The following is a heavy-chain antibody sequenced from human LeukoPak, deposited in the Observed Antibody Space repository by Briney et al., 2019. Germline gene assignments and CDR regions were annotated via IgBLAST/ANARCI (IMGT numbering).Heavy chain of an antibody. D-gene: IGHD3-22*01. CDR1: GFTFDDYA. CDR3: AKGHITMIVGGFDY. V-gene: IGHV3-9*03. Sequence: GRSLRLSCAASGFTFDDYAMHLVRQVPGKGLEWVSGISWNSGNIGYAVSVKGRFTISRSNAKNSLYLQMNSLRAEDMAFYYCAKGHITMIVGGFDYWGQGTLVTVSS. J-gene: IGHJ4*02. CDR2: ISWNSGNI.